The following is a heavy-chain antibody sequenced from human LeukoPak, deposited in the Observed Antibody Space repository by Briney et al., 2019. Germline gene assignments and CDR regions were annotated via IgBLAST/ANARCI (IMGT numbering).Heavy chain of an antibody. Sequence: AASVKVSCKASGYTFTSYGISWVRQAPGQGLEWMGWISAYNGNTNYAQKLQGRVTMTTDTSTSTAYMELRSLRSDDTGVYYCARDPPGGYCSSTSCYNGNKYYYYYYMDVWGKGTTVTISS. J-gene: IGHJ6*03. CDR1: GYTFTSYG. CDR2: ISAYNGNT. CDR3: ARDPPGGYCSSTSCYNGNKYYYYYYMDV. V-gene: IGHV1-18*01. D-gene: IGHD2-2*02.